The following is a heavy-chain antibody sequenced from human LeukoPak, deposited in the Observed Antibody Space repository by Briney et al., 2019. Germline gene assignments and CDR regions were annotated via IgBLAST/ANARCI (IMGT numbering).Heavy chain of an antibody. CDR1: GFTFSSYA. V-gene: IGHV3-23*01. CDR2: ISGSGGST. J-gene: IGHJ4*02. D-gene: IGHD4-17*01. CDR3: AKDMSLEPGDYPSNLDY. Sequence: GGSLRLSCAASGFTFSSYAMSWVRQAPEKGLEWVSAISGSGGSTYYADSVKGRFTISRDNSKNTLYLQMNSLRAEDTAVYYCAKDMSLEPGDYPSNLDYWGQGTLVTVSS.